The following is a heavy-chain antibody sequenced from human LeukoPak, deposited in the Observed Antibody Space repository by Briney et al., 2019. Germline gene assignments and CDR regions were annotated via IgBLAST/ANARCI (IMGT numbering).Heavy chain of an antibody. CDR2: IYYSGST. CDR3: AREDRLLWYQGDAFDI. Sequence: SETLSLTCTVSGGSISSSSYYWGWIRQPPGKGLEWIGSIYYSGSTYYNPSLKSRVTISVDTSKNQFSLKLSSVTAADTAVYYCAREDRLLWYQGDAFDIWGQGTMVTVSS. D-gene: IGHD3-10*01. V-gene: IGHV4-39*07. J-gene: IGHJ3*02. CDR1: GGSISSSSYY.